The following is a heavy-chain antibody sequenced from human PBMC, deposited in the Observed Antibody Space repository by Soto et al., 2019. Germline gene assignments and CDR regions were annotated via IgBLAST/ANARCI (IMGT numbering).Heavy chain of an antibody. J-gene: IGHJ4*02. D-gene: IGHD3-22*01. V-gene: IGHV3-53*02. Sequence: EVQLVETGGGLIQPGGSLRVSCAASGFTVSSYYMSWVRQAPGKGLEWVSVIYSGGSTYYADSVKGRFTVSRDNSKNMLSLQMNSLRAEDTAVYYCARVRYYYDSSGYHSPFDYWGQGTLVTVSS. CDR1: GFTVSSYY. CDR3: ARVRYYYDSSGYHSPFDY. CDR2: IYSGGST.